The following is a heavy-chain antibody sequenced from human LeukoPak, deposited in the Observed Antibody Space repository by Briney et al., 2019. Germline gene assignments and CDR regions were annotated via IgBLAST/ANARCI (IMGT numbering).Heavy chain of an antibody. D-gene: IGHD3-10*01. J-gene: IGHJ4*02. CDR1: GFTVSSNY. Sequence: GGSLRLSCAASGFTVSSNYMSWVRQAPGKGLEWVSVIYSGGSTYYADSVKGRFTISRDNSKNTLYLQMNSLRAEDTAVYYCAISSPLPYYFDYWGQGTLVTVSS. CDR2: IYSGGST. CDR3: AISSPLPYYFDY. V-gene: IGHV3-53*05.